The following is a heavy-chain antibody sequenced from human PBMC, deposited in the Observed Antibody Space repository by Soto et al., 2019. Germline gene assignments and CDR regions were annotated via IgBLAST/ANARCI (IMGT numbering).Heavy chain of an antibody. Sequence: QVQLQESGPGLVKPSGTLSLTCAVSSGSISSSNGWSWVRQPPGKGLEWIGEIYHSGSTNYNPSLKSRVTISVDKSKNQFSLKLSSVTAADTAVYYCARVPYDYIWGSYRYAAFDIWGQGTMVTVSS. J-gene: IGHJ3*02. CDR3: ARVPYDYIWGSYRYAAFDI. D-gene: IGHD3-16*02. V-gene: IGHV4-4*02. CDR2: IYHSGST. CDR1: SGSISSSNG.